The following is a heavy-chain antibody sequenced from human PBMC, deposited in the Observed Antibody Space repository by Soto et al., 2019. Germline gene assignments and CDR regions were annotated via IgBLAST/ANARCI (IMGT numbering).Heavy chain of an antibody. CDR1: GASISSSY. CDR2: IYNNGNT. CDR3: ARHGSYSNRLYAFDI. J-gene: IGHJ3*02. V-gene: IGHV4-59*08. D-gene: IGHD4-4*01. Sequence: QVQLQESGPGLVKPSETLSLTCTVSGASISSSYWSWIRQPPGKGLEWIGCIYNNGNTNYSPSLKSRVTISVDTSKNQCSLNLSSVTAADTAMYYCARHGSYSNRLYAFDIWGQGTMVTVSS.